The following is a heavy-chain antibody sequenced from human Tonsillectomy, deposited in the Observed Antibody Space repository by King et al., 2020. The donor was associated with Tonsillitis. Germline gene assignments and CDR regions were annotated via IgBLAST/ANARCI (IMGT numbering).Heavy chain of an antibody. V-gene: IGHV3-9*01. CDR2: ISWNRGSI. CDR3: AKAPRVMHTLGVVMVGNAFDI. D-gene: IGHD3-16*01. Sequence: VQLVESGGGLVQPGRSLRLSCAASGFTFDDYAMHWVRQAPGKGLEGVAGISWNRGSIGYADSGKGRFTISRDNAKNSLYLQMNSLRAEDPSLYYCAKAPRVMHTLGVVMVGNAFDIWGQGTMVTVSS. J-gene: IGHJ3*02. CDR1: GFTFDDYA.